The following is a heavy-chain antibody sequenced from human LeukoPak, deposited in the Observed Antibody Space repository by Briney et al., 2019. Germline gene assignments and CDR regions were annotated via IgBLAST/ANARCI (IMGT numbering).Heavy chain of an antibody. V-gene: IGHV1-2*02. J-gene: IGHJ4*02. CDR2: INPNSGVT. D-gene: IGHD5-12*01. CDR1: GYTFTGYY. CDR3: ARESNGGYGFDY. Sequence: WASVKVSCKASGYTFTGYYMHWVRQAPGQGLEWMGWINPNSGVTNYAQKFQGRVTMTRDTSISTAYMELDSLISDDTAVYYCARESNGGYGFDYWGQGTLVTVSS.